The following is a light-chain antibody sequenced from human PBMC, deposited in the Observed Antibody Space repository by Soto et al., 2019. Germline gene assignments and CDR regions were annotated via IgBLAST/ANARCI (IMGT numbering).Light chain of an antibody. V-gene: IGKV3-11*01. Sequence: EIVLTQSPATLSLSPGERATLSCRASQSVSRYLAWYQQKPGQAPRLLMYDAINRATGIPARFSGSGSGTDFTLTISSLEPQDIAVYYCQQRINWPITFGQGTRLEIK. J-gene: IGKJ5*01. CDR2: DAI. CDR1: QSVSRY. CDR3: QQRINWPIT.